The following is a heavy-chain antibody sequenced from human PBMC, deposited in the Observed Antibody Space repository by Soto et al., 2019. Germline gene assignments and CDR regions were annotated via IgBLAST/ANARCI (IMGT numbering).Heavy chain of an antibody. J-gene: IGHJ5*02. CDR3: ARGYEGHYDCWRFDP. CDR2: MNPNSGNT. D-gene: IGHD3-3*01. V-gene: IGHV1-8*01. Sequence: QVQLVQSGAEVKKPGASVKVSCKASGYTFSSYDINWVRQATGQGLEWMGWMNPNSGNTGYAQKFQGRVTMTRNTSISTAYMELSSLRSEATAVYYWARGYEGHYDCWRFDPWGQGTLVTVSS. CDR1: GYTFSSYD.